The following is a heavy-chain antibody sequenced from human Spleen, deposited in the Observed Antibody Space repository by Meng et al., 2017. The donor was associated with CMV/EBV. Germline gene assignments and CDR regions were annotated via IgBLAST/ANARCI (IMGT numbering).Heavy chain of an antibody. Sequence: SETLSLTCTVSGASVSSILYYWSWVRQPPGKGLEWIGYIYNSGTTNYNPSLKGRVTISVDTSNNQFSLNLTSVTSADTAVYYCAGGNESSSHWGRGPLVTVSS. D-gene: IGHD6-6*01. CDR3: AGGNESSSH. CDR1: GASVSSILYY. J-gene: IGHJ4*01. V-gene: IGHV4-61*01. CDR2: IYNSGTT.